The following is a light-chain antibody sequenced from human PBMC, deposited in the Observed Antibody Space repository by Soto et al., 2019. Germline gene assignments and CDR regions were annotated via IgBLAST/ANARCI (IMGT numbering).Light chain of an antibody. J-gene: IGLJ3*02. CDR2: GNS. CDR3: QSYDGSLSGWV. V-gene: IGLV1-40*01. Sequence: QSVLTQPPSVSGAPGQRVTISCTGSSSNIGAGYDVHWYQQLPGTAPKLLIYGNSNRPSGVPDRFSGSKSGNSASLAITGLQAEDEADYYCQSYDGSLSGWVFGGGTKLTVL. CDR1: SSNIGAGYD.